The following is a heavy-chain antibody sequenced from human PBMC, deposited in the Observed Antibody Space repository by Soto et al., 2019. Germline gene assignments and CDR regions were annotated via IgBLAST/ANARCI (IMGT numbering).Heavy chain of an antibody. CDR3: ARDLVGDSSGYRFDY. CDR2: IYYSGST. D-gene: IGHD3-22*01. CDR1: GGSVSSGSYY. Sequence: QVQLQESGPGLVKPSETLSLTCTVSGGSVSSGSYYRSWIRQPPGKGLEWVGYIYYSGSTNYNPSLKRRVTLTVDSSKNKFSLKLSSVTAADTAVYYCARDLVGDSSGYRFDYWGQGTLVTVSS. V-gene: IGHV4-61*01. J-gene: IGHJ4*02.